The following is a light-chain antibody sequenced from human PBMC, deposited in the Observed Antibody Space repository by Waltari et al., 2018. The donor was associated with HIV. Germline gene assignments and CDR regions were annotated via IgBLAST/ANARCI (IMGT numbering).Light chain of an antibody. Sequence: EIVLTQSPGTLSLSPGERATLSCRASQSVRSASLAWYQQKPGQAPRLLIFGASSRAPDIPDRFSGSGAVTDFILTISRLEPEDCAVYYCQQYAASPLTFGGGTKVEIK. V-gene: IGKV3-20*01. CDR1: QSVRSAS. J-gene: IGKJ4*01. CDR2: GAS. CDR3: QQYAASPLT.